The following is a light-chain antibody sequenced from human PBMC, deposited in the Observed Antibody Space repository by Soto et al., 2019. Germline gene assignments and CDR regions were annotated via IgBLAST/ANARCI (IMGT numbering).Light chain of an antibody. CDR2: EVS. CDR1: SSDVGGYNY. J-gene: IGLJ1*01. Sequence: QSVLTQPPSATGSPGQSVTISCTGTSSDVGGYNYASWYQQIPGKAPNLMIYEVSKRPSGVPDRFSGSKSGNTASLTVSGLQPEDEADYYCSSYAGSNKSVFGTGTKSPS. V-gene: IGLV2-8*01. CDR3: SSYAGSNKSV.